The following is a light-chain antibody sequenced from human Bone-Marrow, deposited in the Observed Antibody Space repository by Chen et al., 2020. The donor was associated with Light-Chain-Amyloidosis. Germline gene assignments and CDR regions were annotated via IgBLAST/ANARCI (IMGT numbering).Light chain of an antibody. V-gene: IGLV3-25*03. CDR3: QSADSSGTYEVI. CDR2: RDT. CDR1: DLPTKY. J-gene: IGLJ2*01. Sequence: YVPTPPPSVSVPSGETASITCSGDDLPTKYAYWYQQKPGQAPVLVIHRDTERPSGISERFSGSSSGTTATLTISGVQAEDEADYHCQSADSSGTYEVIFGGGTKLTVL.